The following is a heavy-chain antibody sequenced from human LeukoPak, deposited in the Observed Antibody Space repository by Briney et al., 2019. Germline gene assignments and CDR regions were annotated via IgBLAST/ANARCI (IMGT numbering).Heavy chain of an antibody. CDR2: IYSGGST. CDR3: ARGSSSGLDYYYGMDV. D-gene: IGHD5-12*01. V-gene: IGHV3-66*01. CDR1: GFTVSSNY. Sequence: PGRSLRLSCAASGFTVSSNYMSWVRQAPGKGLEWVSIIYSGGSTYHADSVKGRFTISRDKSKNTLYLQMNSLRTEDTAVYYCARGSSSGLDYYYGMDVWGQGTTVTVSS. J-gene: IGHJ6*02.